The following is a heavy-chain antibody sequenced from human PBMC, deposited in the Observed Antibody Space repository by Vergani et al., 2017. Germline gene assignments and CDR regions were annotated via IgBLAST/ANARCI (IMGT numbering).Heavy chain of an antibody. CDR3: ARDGHESGGSWSYLYYYYYMDV. CDR1: GFTFSSYS. J-gene: IGHJ6*03. CDR2: ISSSSSTI. D-gene: IGHD3-10*01. V-gene: IGHV3-48*01. Sequence: EVQLVESGGGLVQPGGSLRLSCAASGFTFSSYSMNWVRQAPGKGLEWVSYISSSSSTIYYADSVKGRFTISRDNAKNSLYLQMNSLRAEDTAVYYCARDGHESGGSWSYLYYYYYMDVWGKGTTVTVSS.